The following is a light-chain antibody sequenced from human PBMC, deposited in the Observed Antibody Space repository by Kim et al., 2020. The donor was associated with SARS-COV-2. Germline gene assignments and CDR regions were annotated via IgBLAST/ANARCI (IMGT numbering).Light chain of an antibody. V-gene: IGKV1-16*02. Sequence: SASVGGRVTSTGRESQDISKYLAWFQQRPGKAPKSLIYAASNLQTGVPAKFSGSGSGTEFTLTINSLQPEDFATYSCQQYHSLPYTFGQGTKLEI. J-gene: IGKJ2*01. CDR3: QQYHSLPYT. CDR2: AAS. CDR1: QDISKY.